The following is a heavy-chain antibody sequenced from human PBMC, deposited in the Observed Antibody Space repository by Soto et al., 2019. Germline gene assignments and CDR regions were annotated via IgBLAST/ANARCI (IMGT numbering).Heavy chain of an antibody. J-gene: IGHJ4*02. CDR2: IYYSGST. CDR3: ARYYDFWSGFSFDY. Sequence: ASETLSPPCTGSGGSLRRSSYFWGWVRQPPGKGLEWIGSIYYSGSTYYNPSLKSRVTISVDTSKNQFSLKLSSVTAADTAVYYCARYYDFWSGFSFDYWGQGTLVTVSS. D-gene: IGHD3-3*01. CDR1: GGSLRRSSYF. V-gene: IGHV4-39*01.